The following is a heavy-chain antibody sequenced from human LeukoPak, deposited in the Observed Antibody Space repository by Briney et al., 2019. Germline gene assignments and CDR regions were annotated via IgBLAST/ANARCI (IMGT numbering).Heavy chain of an antibody. Sequence: SETLSLTCAVYGGSFSGYYWSWIRQPPGKGLEWIGEINHSGSTNYNPSLKSRVTISVDTSKNQFSLKLSSVTAADTAVYYCARGYDSSGYIYYYYMDVWGKGTTVTVSS. CDR3: ARGYDSSGYIYYYYMDV. V-gene: IGHV4-34*01. CDR2: INHSGST. J-gene: IGHJ6*03. D-gene: IGHD3-22*01. CDR1: GGSFSGYY.